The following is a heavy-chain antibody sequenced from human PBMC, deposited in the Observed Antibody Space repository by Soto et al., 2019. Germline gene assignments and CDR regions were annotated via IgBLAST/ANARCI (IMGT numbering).Heavy chain of an antibody. D-gene: IGHD4-17*01. J-gene: IGHJ4*02. CDR1: GFTFSSYA. CDR2: ISYDGSNK. CDR3: ASESYGAEGN. V-gene: IGHV3-30-3*01. Sequence: QVQLVESGGGVVQPGRSLRLSCAASGFTFSSYAMHWVRQAPGKGLEWVPVISYDGSNKYYADAVKGRFTISRDNSKNPLYLQMNSLSAEETGVYYCASESYGAEGNWGQGTLVTVSS.